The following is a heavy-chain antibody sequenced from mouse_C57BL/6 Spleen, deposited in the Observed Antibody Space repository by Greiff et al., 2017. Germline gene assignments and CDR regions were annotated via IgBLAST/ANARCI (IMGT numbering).Heavy chain of an antibody. J-gene: IGHJ2*01. D-gene: IGHD2-4*01. V-gene: IGHV1-80*01. CDR2: IYPGDGDT. Sequence: VMLVESGAELVKPGASVKISCKASGYAFSSYWMNWVKQRPGKGLEWIGQIYPGDGDTNYNGKFKGKATLTADKSSSTAYMQLSSLTSEDSAVYFCARGGGLRRFDDWGQGTTLTVSS. CDR3: ARGGGLRRFDD. CDR1: GYAFSSYW.